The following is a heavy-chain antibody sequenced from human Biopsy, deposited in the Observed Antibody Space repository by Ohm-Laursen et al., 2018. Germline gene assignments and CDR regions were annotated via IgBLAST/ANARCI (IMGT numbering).Heavy chain of an antibody. CDR3: VRHRYCSSTSCSNSNYYFDF. CDR2: IEYSDKT. V-gene: IGHV4-59*08. J-gene: IGHJ4*02. D-gene: IGHD2-2*01. CDR1: GDSIGSYS. Sequence: SDTLSLTCTVSGDSIGSYSWSWIRRPPGKGLEWIGYIEYSDKTYYNPSLESRVAFSVETSKNQFSLRLMYVTAADTAVYYCVRHRYCSSTSCSNSNYYFDFWGQGTLVTVSS.